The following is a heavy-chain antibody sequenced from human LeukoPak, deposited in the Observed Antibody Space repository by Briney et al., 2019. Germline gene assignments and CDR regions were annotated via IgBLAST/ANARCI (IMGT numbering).Heavy chain of an antibody. CDR3: ARLVGGYFDY. J-gene: IGHJ4*02. CDR1: GGTFSSYA. Sequence: ASVKVSCKASGGTFSSYAISWVRQAPGQGLEWMGGIIPIFGTADYAQKFQGRVTITADESTSTAYMELSSLRSEDTAVYYCARLVGGYFDYWGQGTLVTVSS. D-gene: IGHD1-26*01. V-gene: IGHV1-69*01. CDR2: IIPIFGTA.